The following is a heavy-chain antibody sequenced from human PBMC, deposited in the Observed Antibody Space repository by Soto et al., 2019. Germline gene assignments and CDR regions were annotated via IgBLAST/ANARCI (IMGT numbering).Heavy chain of an antibody. CDR3: ARGDFYYDSSGYYGGFAY. J-gene: IGHJ4*02. CDR1: GGTFSSYA. V-gene: IGHV1-69*12. Sequence: QVQLVQSGAEVKKPGSSVKVSCKASGGTFSSYAISWVRQAPGQGLEWMGGTIPIFGTTNYAQKFQGRVTITADESTSTAYMEVSNLGSEDTAVYYCARGDFYYDSSGYYGGFAYWGQGTLVTVSS. CDR2: TIPIFGTT. D-gene: IGHD3-22*01.